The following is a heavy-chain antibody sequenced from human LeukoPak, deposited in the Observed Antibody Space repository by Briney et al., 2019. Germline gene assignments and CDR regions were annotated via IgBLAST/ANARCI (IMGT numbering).Heavy chain of an antibody. CDR1: GYTFTGYG. D-gene: IGHD2-21*01. V-gene: IGHV1-2*02. CDR2: INPNSGGT. Sequence: ASVKVSCKASGYTFTGYGFSWVRQAPGQGLEWMEWINPNSGGTNYAQKFQGRVTMTRDTSISTAYMELSRLRSDDTAVYYCARDIKLLFDAFDIWGQGTMVTVSS. CDR3: ARDIKLLFDAFDI. J-gene: IGHJ3*02.